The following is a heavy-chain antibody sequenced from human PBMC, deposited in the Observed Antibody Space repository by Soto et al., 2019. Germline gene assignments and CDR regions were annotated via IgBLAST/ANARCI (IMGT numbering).Heavy chain of an antibody. J-gene: IGHJ4*02. V-gene: IGHV1-18*01. CDR3: ARIGVSSGHESPDFDS. Sequence: ASVKVSCKASGYTFNFCGITWVRQAPGQGLEWMGWISGFNGNTNYAADLQGRVTMTTDTSTSTAYMELRGLRSDDTAVYYCARIGVSSGHESPDFDSWGQGTLVT. D-gene: IGHD3-16*01. CDR2: ISGFNGNT. CDR1: GYTFNFCG.